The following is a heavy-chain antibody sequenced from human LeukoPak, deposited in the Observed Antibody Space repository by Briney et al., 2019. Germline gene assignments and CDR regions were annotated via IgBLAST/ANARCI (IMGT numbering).Heavy chain of an antibody. CDR1: GYTFTDHY. V-gene: IGHV1-2*07. CDR2: INPNSDGI. CDR3: ARDLVVVPAADLDY. Sequence: GASVKVSCKASGYTFTDHYMHWVRQAPGQGLEWMGWINPNSDGINNYAHKFQGRVTMTRDTSISTAYMELSGLTSDDTAVYYCARDLVVVPAADLDYWGQGTLVTVSS. D-gene: IGHD2-2*01. J-gene: IGHJ4*02.